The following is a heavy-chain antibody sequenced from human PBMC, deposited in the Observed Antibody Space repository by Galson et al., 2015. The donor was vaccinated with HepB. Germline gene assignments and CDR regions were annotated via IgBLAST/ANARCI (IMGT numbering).Heavy chain of an antibody. V-gene: IGHV4-59*01. J-gene: IGHJ5*02. CDR1: GGSISSYY. Sequence: ETLSLTCTVSGGSISSYYWSWIRQPPGKGLEWIGYIYYSGSTNYNPSLKSRVTISVDTSKNQFSLKLSSVTAADTAVYYCARASYVQYGSGWAPATINWFDPWGQGTLVTVSS. CDR2: IYYSGST. CDR3: ARASYVQYGSGWAPATINWFDP. D-gene: IGHD3-10*01.